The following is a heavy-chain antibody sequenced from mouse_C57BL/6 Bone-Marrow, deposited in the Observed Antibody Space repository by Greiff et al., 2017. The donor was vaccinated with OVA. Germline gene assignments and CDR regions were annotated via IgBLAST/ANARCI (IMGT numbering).Heavy chain of an antibody. V-gene: IGHV1-19*01. Sequence: VQLKESGPVLVKPGASVKMSCKASGYTFTDYYMNWVKQSHGKSLEWIGVINPYNGGTSYNQKFKGKATFTVDKSSSTVYMELNSLTSEDSAVYYCARATLVAHWYFDVWGTGTTVTVSS. J-gene: IGHJ1*03. CDR1: GYTFTDYY. D-gene: IGHD1-1*01. CDR3: ARATLVAHWYFDV. CDR2: INPYNGGT.